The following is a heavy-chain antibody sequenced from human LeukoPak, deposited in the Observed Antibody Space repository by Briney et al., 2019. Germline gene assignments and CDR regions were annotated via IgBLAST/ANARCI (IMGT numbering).Heavy chain of an antibody. V-gene: IGHV3-74*01. D-gene: IGHD6-13*01. CDR1: GFTFSSYW. CDR3: AREGIAAAGIDP. J-gene: IGHJ5*02. Sequence: GSLRLSCAASGFTFSSYWMHWVRQAPGKGLVWVSRINSDGSSTSYADSVKGRFTNSRDNAKNTLYLQMNSLRAEDTAVYYCAREGIAAAGIDPWGQGTLVTVSS. CDR2: INSDGSST.